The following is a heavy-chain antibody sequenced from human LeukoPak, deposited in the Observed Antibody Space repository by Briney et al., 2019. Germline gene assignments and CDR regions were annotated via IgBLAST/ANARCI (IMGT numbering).Heavy chain of an antibody. D-gene: IGHD4-23*01. CDR1: GGSISSGSYY. CDR3: ARGPATVVMKSNWFDP. CDR2: IYTSGST. V-gene: IGHV4-61*02. Sequence: PSETLSLTCTVSGGSISSGSYYWSWIRQPAGKGLEWIGRIYTSGSTNYNPSLKSRVTISVDTSKNQFSLKLSSVTAADTAVYYCARGPATVVMKSNWFDPWGQGTLVTVSS. J-gene: IGHJ5*02.